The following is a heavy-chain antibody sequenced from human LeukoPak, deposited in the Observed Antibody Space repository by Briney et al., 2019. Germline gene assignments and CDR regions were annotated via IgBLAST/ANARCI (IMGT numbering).Heavy chain of an antibody. J-gene: IGHJ4*02. V-gene: IGHV1-69*04. CDR3: ARDVRPAHYYDSSGKVFDY. D-gene: IGHD3-22*01. CDR1: GGTFSSYA. Sequence: SVKVSCKASGGTFSSYAISWVRQAPGQGLEWMGRIIPILGIANYAQKFRGRVTITADKSTSTAYMELSSLRSEDTAVYYCARDVRPAHYYDSSGKVFDYWGQGVLVTVSS. CDR2: IIPILGIA.